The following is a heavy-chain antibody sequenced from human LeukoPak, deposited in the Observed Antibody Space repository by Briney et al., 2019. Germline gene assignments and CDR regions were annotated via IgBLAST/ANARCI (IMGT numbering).Heavy chain of an antibody. D-gene: IGHD6-13*01. Sequence: AASVKVSCKASGYTFTGYYMHWVRQAPGQGLEWMGWINPNSGGTNYAQKFQVRVTMTRDTSISTAYMELSRLRSDDTAVYYCARLSPPYSSSHSWATRYGMDVWGQGTTVTVSS. CDR3: ARLSPPYSSSHSWATRYGMDV. CDR2: INPNSGGT. CDR1: GYTFTGYY. J-gene: IGHJ6*02. V-gene: IGHV1-2*02.